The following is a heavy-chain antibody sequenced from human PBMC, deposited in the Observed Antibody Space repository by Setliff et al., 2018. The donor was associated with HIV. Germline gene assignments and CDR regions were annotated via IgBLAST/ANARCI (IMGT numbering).Heavy chain of an antibody. CDR2: IYTSGST. CDR1: GGSISSGSHY. CDR3: ARGARLLAGYSDRWDYYYMGV. Sequence: SETLSLTCTVSGGSISSGSHYWSWIRQPPGKGLEWIGYIYTSGSTNYNPSLKSRVTISVDTSKNQFSLKVNSVTAADTAVYYCARGARLLAGYSDRWDYYYMGVWGKGTTVTVSS. V-gene: IGHV4-61*01. J-gene: IGHJ6*03. D-gene: IGHD6-13*01.